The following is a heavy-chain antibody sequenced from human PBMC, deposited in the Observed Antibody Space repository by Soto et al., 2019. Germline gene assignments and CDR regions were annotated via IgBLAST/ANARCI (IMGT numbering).Heavy chain of an antibody. CDR1: GFTFSDYC. CDR3: AIDPREYYFDD. Sequence: QVQLVESVVGLVKPGGSLRLSCAASGFTFSDYCMGWIRQAPGKGLEWVSYISSSGSTIYYADSVKGRCTISRDNAKNSLYLQMHSLRTEDTAVYYCAIDPREYYFDDCCQGTLGTVSS. J-gene: IGHJ4*02. CDR2: ISSSGSTI. V-gene: IGHV3-11*01.